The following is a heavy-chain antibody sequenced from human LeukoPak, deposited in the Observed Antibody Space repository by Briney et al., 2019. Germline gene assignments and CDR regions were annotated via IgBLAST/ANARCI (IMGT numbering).Heavy chain of an antibody. Sequence: GGSLRLSCAASGFTVSSNYMSWVRQAPGKGLEWVSVIYSGGSTYYADSVKGRFTISRDKSKNTLYLQMNSLRAGDTAVYYCAKGPLRGTAAAIDYWGQGTLVTVSS. CDR3: AKGPLRGTAAAIDY. D-gene: IGHD2-2*01. V-gene: IGHV3-53*01. CDR2: IYSGGST. J-gene: IGHJ4*02. CDR1: GFTVSSNY.